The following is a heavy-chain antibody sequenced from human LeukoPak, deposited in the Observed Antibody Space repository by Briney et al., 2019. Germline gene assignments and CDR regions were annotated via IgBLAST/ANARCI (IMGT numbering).Heavy chain of an antibody. CDR1: GGSFSGYY. Sequence: PSETLSLTCAVYGGSFSGYYWSWIRQPPGKGLEWIGEINHSGSTNYNPSLKSRVTISVDTSKNQFSLKLSSVTAADTAVYYCARGRIAAASTPFDCWGQGTLVTVSS. CDR3: ARGRIAAASTPFDC. D-gene: IGHD6-13*01. CDR2: INHSGST. J-gene: IGHJ4*02. V-gene: IGHV4-34*01.